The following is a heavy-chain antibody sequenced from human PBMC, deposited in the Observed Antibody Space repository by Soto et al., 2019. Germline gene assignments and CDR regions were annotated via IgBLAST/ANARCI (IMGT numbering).Heavy chain of an antibody. CDR1: GGSISSYY. D-gene: IGHD6-6*01. Sequence: ASETLSLTCTVSGGSISSYYWSWIRQPPGKGLEWIGYIYYSGSTNYNPSLKSRVTISVDTSKNQFSLKLSSVTAADTAVYYCARSGDLYSSSPPYYYYGMDVWGQGTTVTVSS. V-gene: IGHV4-59*01. CDR3: ARSGDLYSSSPPYYYYGMDV. CDR2: IYYSGST. J-gene: IGHJ6*02.